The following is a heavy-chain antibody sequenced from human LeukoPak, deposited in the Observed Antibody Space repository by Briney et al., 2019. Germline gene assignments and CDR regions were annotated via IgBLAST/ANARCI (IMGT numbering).Heavy chain of an antibody. V-gene: IGHV3-21*04. D-gene: IGHD3-22*01. J-gene: IGHJ4*02. CDR2: ISSSSTYI. CDR1: GFTFSSYS. CDR3: ARGGVYYYDSSGYYYFDY. Sequence: PGGSLRLSCAASGFTFSSYSMNWVRQAPGKGLEWVSSISSSSTYIYYADSVKGRFTISRDNAKNSLYLQMNSLRAEDTAVYYCARGGVYYYDSSGYYYFDYWGQGTLVTVSS.